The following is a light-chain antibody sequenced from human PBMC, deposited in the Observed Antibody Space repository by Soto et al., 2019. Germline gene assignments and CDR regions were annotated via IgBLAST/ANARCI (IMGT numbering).Light chain of an antibody. J-gene: IGKJ1*01. Sequence: EIVMTQSPATLSVSPGERATLSCRASQSISSNLAWYQQKLGQAPRLLIYRASTRATGIPARFSGSGSGTGFTLTISSLQSEDFALYYCHQYENWPHTFGQGTKVEI. CDR1: QSISSN. V-gene: IGKV3-15*01. CDR3: HQYENWPHT. CDR2: RAS.